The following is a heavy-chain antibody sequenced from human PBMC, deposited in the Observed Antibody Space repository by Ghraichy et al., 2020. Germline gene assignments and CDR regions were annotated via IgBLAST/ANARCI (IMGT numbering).Heavy chain of an antibody. Sequence: GGSLRLSCAASGFSFSSYWMHWVRQAPGKGLVWVSRINGDGSTTTYADSMKGRFTISRDNAKNTLYLQLNSLRDEDTAVYYCARSLYCSSSGYVGYWGQGTLIIVSS. D-gene: IGHD2-2*01. V-gene: IGHV3-74*01. CDR1: GFSFSSYW. CDR3: ARSLYCSSSGYVGY. J-gene: IGHJ4*02. CDR2: INGDGSTT.